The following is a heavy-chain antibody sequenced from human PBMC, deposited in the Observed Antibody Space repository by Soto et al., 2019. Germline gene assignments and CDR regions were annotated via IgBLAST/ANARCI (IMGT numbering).Heavy chain of an antibody. J-gene: IGHJ4*02. CDR1: SYTFSNFW. V-gene: IGHV5-51*01. CDR2: IYPGDHET. Sequence: GASLKISCHCSSYTFSNFWIGWVRQLPGKGLEWMGIIYPGDHETRYSPSLHGKVTISADKSINTAYLQWNSLEASDTAFYFCARSPRSGTYFGYCRQGALVTVSS. CDR3: ARSPRSGTYFGY. D-gene: IGHD6-25*01.